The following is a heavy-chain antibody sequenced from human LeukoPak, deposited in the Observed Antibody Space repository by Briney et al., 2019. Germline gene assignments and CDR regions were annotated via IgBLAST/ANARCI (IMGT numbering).Heavy chain of an antibody. CDR1: GGSISSGGYS. CDR2: IYHSGST. CDR3: ARVTYDFWSGYPTHLDY. D-gene: IGHD3-3*01. J-gene: IGHJ4*02. V-gene: IGHV4-30-2*01. Sequence: SETLSLTCAVSGGSISSGGYSWSWIRQPPGKGLEWIGYIYHSGSTCYNPSLKSRVTISVDRSKNQFSLKLSSVTAADTAVYYCARVTYDFWSGYPTHLDYWGQGTLVTVSS.